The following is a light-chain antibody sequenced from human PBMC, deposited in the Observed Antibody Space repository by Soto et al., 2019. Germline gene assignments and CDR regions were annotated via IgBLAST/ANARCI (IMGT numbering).Light chain of an antibody. Sequence: QSALAQPASVSGSRGQSITISCTGTSSDVGRYNYVSWFQQHPGKVPKLIIYDVSNWPSGVSDRFSGSKSGNTASLTISGLQPEDEADYYCSSFTRSSTFVFGTGTKVTVL. CDR2: DVS. CDR1: SSDVGRYNY. CDR3: SSFTRSSTFV. V-gene: IGLV2-14*03. J-gene: IGLJ1*01.